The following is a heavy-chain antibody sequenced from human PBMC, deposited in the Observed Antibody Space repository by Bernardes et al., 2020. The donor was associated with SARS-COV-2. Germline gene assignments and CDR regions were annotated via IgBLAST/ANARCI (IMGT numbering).Heavy chain of an antibody. CDR3: ATVFSWLAVAGAYYFDY. J-gene: IGHJ4*02. D-gene: IGHD6-19*01. CDR1: GYTLTALS. Sequence: ASVKVFCKVSGYTLTALSMHWVRQAPGKGLEWMGGFDPEDGETIYAQKFQGRVTMTEDTSTDTAYMELSSLRSEDTAVYYCATVFSWLAVAGAYYFDYWGQGTLVTVSS. V-gene: IGHV1-24*01. CDR2: FDPEDGET.